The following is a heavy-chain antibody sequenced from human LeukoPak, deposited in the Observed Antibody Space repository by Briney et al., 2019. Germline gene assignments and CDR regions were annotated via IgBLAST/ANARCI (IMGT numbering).Heavy chain of an antibody. V-gene: IGHV3-48*03. D-gene: IGHD1-26*01. CDR1: GFTFSSYE. CDR3: ARNPVGATRGYFDY. CDR2: ISSGGSTI. Sequence: PGGSLRLSCAASGFTFSSYEMNWVRQAPGKGLEWVSYISSGGSTIYYADSVKGRFTISRDNAKNSLYLQMNSLRAEDTAVYYCARNPVGATRGYFDYWGQGTLVTVSS. J-gene: IGHJ4*02.